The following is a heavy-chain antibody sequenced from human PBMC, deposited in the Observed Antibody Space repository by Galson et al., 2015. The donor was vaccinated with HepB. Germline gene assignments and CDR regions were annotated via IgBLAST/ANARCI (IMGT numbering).Heavy chain of an antibody. CDR3: AKRPYDSSGYYEHYFDY. CDR1: GFTFRTYA. V-gene: IGHV3-23*01. CDR2: ISGSGGST. D-gene: IGHD3-22*01. J-gene: IGHJ4*02. Sequence: SLRLSCAASGFTFRTYAMSWVRQAPGKGLEWVSAISGSGGSTYYADSVKGRFTISRDNSKDTLYLQMDSLRAEDTAIYYCAKRPYDSSGYYEHYFDYWGQGTLVTVSS.